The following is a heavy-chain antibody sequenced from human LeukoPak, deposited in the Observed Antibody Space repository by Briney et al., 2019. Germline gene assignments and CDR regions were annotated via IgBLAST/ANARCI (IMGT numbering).Heavy chain of an antibody. CDR3: ARVGTTGRYYVDY. CDR1: GYTFTSNG. CDR2: IGVYNGKT. V-gene: IGHV1-18*01. Sequence: GASVKVSYKASGYTFTSNGISWVRQAPGQGLEWMGWIGVYNGKTNYAQKFQGRVTMTTDTSTSTVYMELRSLRSDDTAMYYCARVGTTGRYYVDYWGQGTLVTVSS. D-gene: IGHD1-26*01. J-gene: IGHJ4*02.